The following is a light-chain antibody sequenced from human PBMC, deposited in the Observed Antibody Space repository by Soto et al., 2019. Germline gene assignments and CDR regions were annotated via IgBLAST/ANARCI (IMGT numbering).Light chain of an antibody. J-gene: IGKJ5*01. Sequence: EIVLTQSPGTLSLSPGERATLSCRASQSVSGSYLAWYQQKSGQAPRLLIYGASSRPTGIPDRFSGSGSGTDFTLTISRLEPEDFAVYYCQQYGSSSTFGQGTRLEIK. V-gene: IGKV3-20*01. CDR3: QQYGSSST. CDR1: QSVSGSY. CDR2: GAS.